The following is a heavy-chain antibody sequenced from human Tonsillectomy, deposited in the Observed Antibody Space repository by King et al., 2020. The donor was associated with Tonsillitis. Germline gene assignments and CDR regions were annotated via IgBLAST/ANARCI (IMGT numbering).Heavy chain of an antibody. CDR1: GFTFSSYG. D-gene: IGHD3-3*01. V-gene: IGHV3-30*18. CDR3: AKDLSYYDFGSGYYNQRYGMDV. Sequence: QLVQSGGGVVQPGRSLRLSCAASGFTFSSYGMHWVRQAPGKGLEWVAVISYDGSNKYYADSVKGRFTISRDNSKNTLYLQMNSLRAEDTAVYYCAKDLSYYDFGSGYYNQRYGMDVWGQGTTVTVSS. J-gene: IGHJ6*02. CDR2: ISYDGSNK.